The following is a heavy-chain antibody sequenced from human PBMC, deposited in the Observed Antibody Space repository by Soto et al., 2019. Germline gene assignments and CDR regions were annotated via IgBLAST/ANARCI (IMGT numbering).Heavy chain of an antibody. CDR3: ARDITMVRGGTYCYGMDV. CDR1: GFTVSSNY. Sequence: GGSLRLSCAASGFTVSSNYMSWVRQAPGKGLEWVSVIYSGGSTYYADSVKGRFTISRDNSKNTLYLQMNSLRAEDTAVYYCARDITMVRGGTYCYGMDVWGQGTTVTVSS. V-gene: IGHV3-53*01. J-gene: IGHJ6*02. D-gene: IGHD3-10*01. CDR2: IYSGGST.